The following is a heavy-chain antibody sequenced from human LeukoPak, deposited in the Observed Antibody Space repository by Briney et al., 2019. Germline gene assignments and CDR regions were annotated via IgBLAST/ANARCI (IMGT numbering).Heavy chain of an antibody. D-gene: IGHD3-10*01. V-gene: IGHV3-11*01. CDR2: ITSSSRTT. CDR3: AKDQYYYDSGSYTRYFDL. CDR1: GFTFSDYY. Sequence: PGGSLRLSCEGSGFTFSDYYMSWIRQAPGKGLEWVSYITSSSRTTSYAESVRGRFTISRDNAKNSLYLQMSSLRAEDTAVYYCAKDQYYYDSGSYTRYFDLWGQGTLVTVSS. J-gene: IGHJ4*02.